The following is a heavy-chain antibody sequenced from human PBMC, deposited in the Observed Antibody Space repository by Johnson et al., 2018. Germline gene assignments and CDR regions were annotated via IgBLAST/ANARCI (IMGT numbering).Heavy chain of an antibody. D-gene: IGHD2-15*01. J-gene: IGHJ3*02. CDR2: ISYEGSNK. CDR1: GFTFSSYG. CDR3: EGGGFCRGGSCYSFVSFDI. V-gene: IGHV3-30*03. Sequence: QVQLVQSGGGVVQPGRSLRLSCAASGFTFSSYGMHWVRQAPGKGLEWVAVISYEGSNKYYADSVKGRFTISRDNSKNTLYLQMNSLRAEERAGYYWEGGGFCRGGSCYSFVSFDIWGQGTMVTVSS.